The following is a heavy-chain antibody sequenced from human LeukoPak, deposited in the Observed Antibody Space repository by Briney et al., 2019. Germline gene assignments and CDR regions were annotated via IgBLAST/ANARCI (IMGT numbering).Heavy chain of an antibody. Sequence: GGSLRLSCAASGFTFSAYSMNWVRQAPGKGPEWVSYISSSISTVSYADSVRGRFTISRDNAKNSLYLQMNSLRDEDTAVYYCARGCSPGTCSPFDYWGQGTLVTVSS. D-gene: IGHD2-15*01. CDR3: ARGCSPGTCSPFDY. J-gene: IGHJ4*02. CDR2: ISSSISTV. V-gene: IGHV3-48*02. CDR1: GFTFSAYS.